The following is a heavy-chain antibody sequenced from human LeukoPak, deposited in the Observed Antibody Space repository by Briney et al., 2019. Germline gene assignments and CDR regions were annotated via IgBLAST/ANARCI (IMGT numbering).Heavy chain of an antibody. CDR2: INPNSGGT. CDR3: ARFGGVHSVTRPDFDY. D-gene: IGHD3-16*01. CDR1: GYTFTGYY. Sequence: GASVKVSCKASGYTFTGYYMHWVRQAPGQGLEWMGWINPNSGGTNYAQKFQGRVTMTRDTSISTAYMELSRLRSDDTAVYYCARFGGVHSVTRPDFDYWGQGTLVTVSS. V-gene: IGHV1-2*02. J-gene: IGHJ4*02.